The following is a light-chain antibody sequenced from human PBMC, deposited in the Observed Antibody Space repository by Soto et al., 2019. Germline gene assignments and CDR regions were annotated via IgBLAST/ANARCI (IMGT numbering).Light chain of an antibody. CDR1: QTIYSN. CDR2: RAS. CDR3: QQYQNLWT. J-gene: IGKJ1*01. V-gene: IGKV3-15*01. Sequence: IMMTQSPATLSVSLGERATLSRRAGQTIYSNVAWYQQRPGQAPRLLIYRASTRATGVPARFSGSGSGTEFTLTISSLQSEDFAIYYCQQYQNLWTFGQGTKVEIK.